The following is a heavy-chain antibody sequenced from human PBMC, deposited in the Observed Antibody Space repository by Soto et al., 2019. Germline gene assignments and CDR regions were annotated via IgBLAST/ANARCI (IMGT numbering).Heavy chain of an antibody. D-gene: IGHD4-17*01. CDR1: GFTFSSYA. CDR3: ANDYGDYGYYYYYGMDV. Sequence: PGGSLRLSCAASGFTFSSYAMSWVRQAPGKGLEWVSAISGSGGSTYYADSVKGRFTISRDNSKNTLYLQMNSLRAEDTAVYYCANDYGDYGYYYYYGMDVWGQGTTVTVSS. V-gene: IGHV3-23*01. J-gene: IGHJ6*02. CDR2: ISGSGGST.